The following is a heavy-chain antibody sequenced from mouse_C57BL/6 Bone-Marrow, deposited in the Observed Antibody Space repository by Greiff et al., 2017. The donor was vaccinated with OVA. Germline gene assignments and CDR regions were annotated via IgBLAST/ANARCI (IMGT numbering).Heavy chain of an antibody. V-gene: IGHV1-50*01. CDR1: GYTFTSYW. CDR3: AGEPATVVAACAMDY. D-gene: IGHD1-1*01. Sequence: QVQLQQPGAEFVKPGASVKLSCKASGYTFTSYWMQWVKQRPGQGLEWIGEIDHSDSYTNYTKKFKGKATLTVDTSSSTAYMQLSMPTSEDSAVYYYAGEPATVVAACAMDYWGQGTSVTVSA. J-gene: IGHJ4*01. CDR2: IDHSDSYT.